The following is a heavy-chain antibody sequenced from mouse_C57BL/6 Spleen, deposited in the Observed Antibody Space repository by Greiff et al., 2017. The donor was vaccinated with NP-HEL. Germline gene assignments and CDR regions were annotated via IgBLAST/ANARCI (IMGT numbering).Heavy chain of an antibody. CDR2: ISSGSSTI. Sequence: EVKLMESGGGLVKPGGSLKLSCAASGFTFSDYGMHWVRQAPEKGLEWVAYISSGSSTIYYADTVKGRFTISRDNAKNTLFLQMTSLRSEDTAMYYCALLTGTEDYWGQGTTLTVSS. D-gene: IGHD4-1*01. CDR3: ALLTGTEDY. V-gene: IGHV5-17*01. J-gene: IGHJ2*01. CDR1: GFTFSDYG.